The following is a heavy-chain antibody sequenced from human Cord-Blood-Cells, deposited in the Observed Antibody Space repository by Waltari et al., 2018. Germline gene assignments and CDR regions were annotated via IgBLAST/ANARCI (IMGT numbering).Heavy chain of an antibody. Sequence: QVQLQESGPGLVKPSETLSLTCAVSGYSISSGYYWGLIRQPPGKGLEWIGSIYHSGSTYYNPSLKSRVTISVDTSKNQFSLKLSSVTAADTAVYYCARGLNWFDPWGQGTLVTVSS. J-gene: IGHJ5*02. CDR2: IYHSGST. CDR1: GYSISSGYY. CDR3: ARGLNWFDP. V-gene: IGHV4-38-2*01.